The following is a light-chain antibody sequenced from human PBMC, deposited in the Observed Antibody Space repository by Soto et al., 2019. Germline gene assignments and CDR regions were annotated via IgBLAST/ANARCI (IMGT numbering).Light chain of an antibody. Sequence: QSVLTQPASVSGSPGQSITISCTGTSSDVGSYNLVSWYQQHPAKAPKLMIYEVSQRPSGVSNRSSGSKSGNTASLTISGLPDEDEADYSCCSYAGSSTPGVFGGGTKLTVL. CDR1: SSDVGSYNL. CDR2: EVS. V-gene: IGLV2-23*02. J-gene: IGLJ2*01. CDR3: CSYAGSSTPGV.